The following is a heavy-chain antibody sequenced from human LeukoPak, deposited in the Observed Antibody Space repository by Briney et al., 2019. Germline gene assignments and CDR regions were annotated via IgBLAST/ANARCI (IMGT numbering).Heavy chain of an antibody. J-gene: IGHJ5*02. CDR3: ARVVSSSWYDWFDP. V-gene: IGHV3-21*01. Sequence: GGSLRLSCAASGFTFSSYSMNWVRQAPGKGLEWISSISSSSSYIYYADSVKGRFTISRDNAKNSLYLQMNSLRAEDTAVYYCARVVSSSWYDWFDPWGQGTLVTVSS. CDR2: ISSSSSYI. D-gene: IGHD6-13*01. CDR1: GFTFSSYS.